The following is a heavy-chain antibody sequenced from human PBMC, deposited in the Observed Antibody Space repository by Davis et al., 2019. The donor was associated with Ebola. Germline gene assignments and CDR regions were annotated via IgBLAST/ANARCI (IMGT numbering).Heavy chain of an antibody. CDR3: ATKEVSRQLPDYYYYGLDV. V-gene: IGHV1-24*01. CDR2: FEPEDGET. CDR1: GYTLTELP. D-gene: IGHD1-1*01. Sequence: ASVKVSCKVSGYTLTELPIHWVRQAPGKGLEWMGGFEPEDGETVYAQRLQGRVTMTEDTSTDTAYMELSSLRSEDTAVYYCATKEVSRQLPDYYYYGLDVWGQGTTVTVSS. J-gene: IGHJ6*02.